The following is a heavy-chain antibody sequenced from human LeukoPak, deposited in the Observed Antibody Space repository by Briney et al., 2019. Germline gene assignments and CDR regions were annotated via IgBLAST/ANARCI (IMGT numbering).Heavy chain of an antibody. D-gene: IGHD3-22*01. Sequence: ASVKVSCKASGYTFTSYGISWVRQAPGQGLEWMGWISAYNGNTNYAQKLQGRVTMTTDTSTSTAYMELWSLRSDDTAVYYCARDPYYYDSSGYYYPYYFDYWGQGTLVTVSS. V-gene: IGHV1-18*01. CDR1: GYTFTSYG. CDR3: ARDPYYYDSSGYYYPYYFDY. CDR2: ISAYNGNT. J-gene: IGHJ4*02.